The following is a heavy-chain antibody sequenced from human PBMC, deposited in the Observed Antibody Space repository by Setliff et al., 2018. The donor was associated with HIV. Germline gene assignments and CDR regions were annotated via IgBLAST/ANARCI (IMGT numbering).Heavy chain of an antibody. CDR3: VNPSGAMGDFDS. D-gene: IGHD3-16*01. J-gene: IGHJ4*02. Sequence: SETLSLTCTVSGGSISSTNYFWGWIRQPPGKGLEWIGTIYYHGSTYYNPSLKSRVTISIDTSKNQFSLQLTSVTAADTAVYHCVNPSGAMGDFDSWGQGTQVTVSS. V-gene: IGHV4-39*01. CDR1: GGSISSTNYF. CDR2: IYYHGST.